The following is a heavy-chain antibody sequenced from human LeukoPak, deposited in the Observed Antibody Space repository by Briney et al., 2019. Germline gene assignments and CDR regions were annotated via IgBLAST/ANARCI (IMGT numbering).Heavy chain of an antibody. V-gene: IGHV3-43*01. CDR3: AKDGGNPAYYYYYMDV. CDR1: QFTFEDYA. J-gene: IGHJ6*03. D-gene: IGHD4-23*01. CDR2: ITWDGGST. Sequence: GGSLRLSCAASQFTFEDYAVHWVRQAPGKGLEWVSLITWDGGSTYYADSVKGRFTISRDNSKNSLFLQMNSLRTEDTALYYCAKDGGNPAYYYYYMDVWGKGTTVTVSS.